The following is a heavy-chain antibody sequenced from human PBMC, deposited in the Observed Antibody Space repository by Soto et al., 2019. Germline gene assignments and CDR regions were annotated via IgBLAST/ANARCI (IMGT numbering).Heavy chain of an antibody. V-gene: IGHV4-61*01. CDR2: QSENT. Sequence: QVQLQESGPGLVKPSETLSLTCTVSGASVSSNSYHWTWIRQPPGKGLEWTGQSENTNDNPSLNTRITLPVDTSTHQYSLTLSSVTAADTAVYYCALYHEWGARDGYWGQGTLVTVSS. CDR1: GASVSSNSYH. CDR3: ALYHEWGARDGY. J-gene: IGHJ4*02. D-gene: IGHD2-8*01.